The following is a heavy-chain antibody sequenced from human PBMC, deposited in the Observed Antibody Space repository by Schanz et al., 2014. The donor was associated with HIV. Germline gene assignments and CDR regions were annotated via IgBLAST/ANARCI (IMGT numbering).Heavy chain of an antibody. CDR3: AKAEDYGDYVVAFDI. J-gene: IGHJ3*02. V-gene: IGHV3-30*18. Sequence: QVQLVESGGGVVQPGRSLRLSCAASGFTFSSYGMHWVRQAPGKGLEWVAVISYDGSNKYYADSGKGRFTISRDNSKNTLYLKMNSLRAEDTAVYYCAKAEDYGDYVVAFDIWGQGTMVTVSS. CDR2: ISYDGSNK. CDR1: GFTFSSYG. D-gene: IGHD4-17*01.